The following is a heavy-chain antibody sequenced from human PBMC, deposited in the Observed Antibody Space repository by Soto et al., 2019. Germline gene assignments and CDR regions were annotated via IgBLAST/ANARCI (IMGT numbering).Heavy chain of an antibody. Sequence: QVQLQESGPGLVKPSETLSLTCTVSGGSISSYYWSWIRQPPGKGLDWIGYIYYSGSTNYNPSLKSRVTISVDTSKNQFSLKLSSVTAADTAVYYCARDRGATIDYYYYGMDVWGQGTTVTVSS. J-gene: IGHJ6*02. CDR1: GGSISSYY. CDR2: IYYSGST. D-gene: IGHD5-12*01. CDR3: ARDRGATIDYYYYGMDV. V-gene: IGHV4-59*01.